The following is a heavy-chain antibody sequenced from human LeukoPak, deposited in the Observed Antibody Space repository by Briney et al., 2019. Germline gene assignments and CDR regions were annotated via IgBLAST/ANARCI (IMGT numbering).Heavy chain of an antibody. CDR3: ARDVPSAWGTLNF. J-gene: IGHJ4*02. CDR2: ISSVSSTI. V-gene: IGHV3-48*03. CDR1: GLTFDNHE. D-gene: IGHD3-16*01. Sequence: GGSLRLSCRASGLTFDNHEMNWIRKAPGKGQERISYISSVSSTIYYADSAKSRFTISRDNVKNTLYQQMNSLRIEDTAVYYCARDVPSAWGTLNFWGQGTLVTVSS.